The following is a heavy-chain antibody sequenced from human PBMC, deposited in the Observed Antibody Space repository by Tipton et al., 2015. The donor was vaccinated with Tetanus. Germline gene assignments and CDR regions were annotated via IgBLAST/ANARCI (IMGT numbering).Heavy chain of an antibody. J-gene: IGHJ4*02. CDR3: ARDPWGSTVLSRLFGH. Sequence: QLVQSGAEVKKPGASVMVSCQASGYTFSNYAVSWVRQAPGQGLEWVGWISAYDGKTNYAQKFQGRVTMTTDTSTSTAYMELRSLRSDDTAVYYCARDPWGSTVLSRLFGHWGQGTTVTVSS. CDR1: GYTFSNYA. CDR2: ISAYDGKT. D-gene: IGHD4-23*01. V-gene: IGHV1-18*01.